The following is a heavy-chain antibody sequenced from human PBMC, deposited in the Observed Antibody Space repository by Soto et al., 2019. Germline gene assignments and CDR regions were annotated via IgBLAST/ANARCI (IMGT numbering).Heavy chain of an antibody. CDR1: GDTFNFYS. J-gene: IGHJ4*02. CDR2: VNPILSMS. V-gene: IGHV1-69*04. Sequence: QVQLVQSGAEVKRPGSSVKVSCKASGDTFNFYSINWVRQAPGLGLEWMGRVNPILSMSNYAQRFQGRVPMTADKSTSTAYMELSGLRSEDTAIYYCATSYGSGYRDFDFWGQGALVTVSS. CDR3: ATSYGSGYRDFDF. D-gene: IGHD3-10*01.